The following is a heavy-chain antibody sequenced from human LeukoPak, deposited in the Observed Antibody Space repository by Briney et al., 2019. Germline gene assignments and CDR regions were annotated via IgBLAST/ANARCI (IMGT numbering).Heavy chain of an antibody. CDR1: GGSISSGGYY. CDR2: IYYSGST. V-gene: IGHV4-31*03. Sequence: SQTLSLTCTVSGGSISSGGYYWSWIRQHPGKGLEWIGYIYYSGSTYYNPSLKSRVTISVDTSKNQFSLKLSSVTAADTAVYYCARERFYYDFWSGLDPWGQGTLVTVSS. D-gene: IGHD3-3*01. CDR3: ARERFYYDFWSGLDP. J-gene: IGHJ5*02.